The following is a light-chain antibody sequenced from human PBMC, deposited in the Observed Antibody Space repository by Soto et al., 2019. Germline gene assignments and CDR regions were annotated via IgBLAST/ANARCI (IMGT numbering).Light chain of an antibody. Sequence: DIQMTQSPSSLSASVGDRVTITCRASQSITIYLNWYQQKPGKXPXXLIYAASSLQSGVPSRFSGSGSGTDFTLTISRLEPEDFATDYCQQLKSYVTFGQGTRLEIK. V-gene: IGKV1-39*01. CDR2: AAS. CDR1: QSITIY. J-gene: IGKJ5*01. CDR3: QQLKSYVT.